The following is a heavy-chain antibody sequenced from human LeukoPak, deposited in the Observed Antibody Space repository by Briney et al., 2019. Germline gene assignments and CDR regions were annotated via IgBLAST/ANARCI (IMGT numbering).Heavy chain of an antibody. V-gene: IGHV1-58*02. CDR3: AAAFYDTSGYFLAY. D-gene: IGHD3-22*01. J-gene: IGHJ4*02. CDR1: GFTFSSYA. Sequence: SVKVSCKASGFTFSSYAMQWVRQARGQRLEWIGWIVVGSGNTNYAQKFQERVTITRDMSTSTAYMELSSLRSEDTAVYYCAAAFYDTSGYFLAYWGQGTLVTVSS. CDR2: IVVGSGNT.